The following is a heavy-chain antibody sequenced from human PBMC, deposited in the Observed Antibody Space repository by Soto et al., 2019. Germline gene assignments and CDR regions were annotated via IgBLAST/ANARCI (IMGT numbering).Heavy chain of an antibody. CDR1: GFSLSTSGMC. V-gene: IGHV2-70*01. CDR2: IDWDDDK. Sequence: SGPTLVNPTQTPTLTCTFSGFSLSTSGMCVSWIRQPPGKALEWLALIDWDDDKYYSTSLKTRLTISKDTSKNQVVLTMTNMDPVDTATYYCARIPGYSSGWHDYGMDVWGQGTTVTVSS. CDR3: ARIPGYSSGWHDYGMDV. J-gene: IGHJ6*02. D-gene: IGHD6-19*01.